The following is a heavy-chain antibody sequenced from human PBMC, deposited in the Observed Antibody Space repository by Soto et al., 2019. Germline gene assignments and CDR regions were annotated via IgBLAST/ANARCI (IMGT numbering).Heavy chain of an antibody. Sequence: QVQLMQSGAEVKKPGSSVKVSCKASGGSFPSDTISWVRQAPGQGLEWLGGIVPVFGTPNHAQKFQGRVTISADGSTNTAYMELTSLRPEDTAVYYCTRPRSGYYHDAFDIWGQGTLVTVSS. V-gene: IGHV1-69*01. CDR3: TRPRSGYYHDAFDI. D-gene: IGHD3-22*01. CDR1: GGSFPSDT. CDR2: IVPVFGTP. J-gene: IGHJ3*02.